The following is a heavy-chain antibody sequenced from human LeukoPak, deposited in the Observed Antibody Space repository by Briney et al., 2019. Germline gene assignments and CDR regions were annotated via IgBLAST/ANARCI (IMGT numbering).Heavy chain of an antibody. CDR1: GGSISNHY. J-gene: IGHJ3*02. D-gene: IGHD1-26*01. CDR2: IYYSGST. V-gene: IGHV4-59*11. CDR3: ARVRLSGTYLDAFDI. Sequence: SETLSLTCTVSGGSISNHYWSWIRQPPGKGLEWIGYIYYSGSTNYNPSLKSRVTISVDTSKNQFSLKLNSITTADTAVYYCARVRLSGTYLDAFDIWGQGTMVTVSS.